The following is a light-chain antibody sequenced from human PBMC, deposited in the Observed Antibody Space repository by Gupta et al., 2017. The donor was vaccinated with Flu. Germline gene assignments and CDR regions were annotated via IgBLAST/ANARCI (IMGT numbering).Light chain of an antibody. J-gene: IGKJ4*01. Sequence: DIVMTQSPDSLAVSLGERATINCKSSQSVLYSSNNKSYLAWYQQKPGQPPKLLIYWASTRESGVPDRFSGSGSATDFTLTISSLQAEDVAVYCCQQEDSPPITFGGGTKVEIK. CDR2: WAS. CDR3: QQEDSPPIT. V-gene: IGKV4-1*01. CDR1: QSVLYSSNNKSY.